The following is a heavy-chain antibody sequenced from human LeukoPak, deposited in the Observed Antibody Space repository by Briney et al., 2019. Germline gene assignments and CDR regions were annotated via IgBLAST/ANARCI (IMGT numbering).Heavy chain of an antibody. V-gene: IGHV3-23*01. CDR2: ISGSGGST. J-gene: IGHJ4*02. CDR1: GGSISSSSYY. CDR3: ARELHRYGSGSYSLGY. D-gene: IGHD3-10*01. Sequence: PSETLSLTCTVSGGSISSSSYYWGWIRQPPGKGLEWVSAISGSGGSTYYADSVKGRFTISRDNSKNTLYLQMGSLRAEDMAVYYCARELHRYGSGSYSLGYWGQGTLVTVSS.